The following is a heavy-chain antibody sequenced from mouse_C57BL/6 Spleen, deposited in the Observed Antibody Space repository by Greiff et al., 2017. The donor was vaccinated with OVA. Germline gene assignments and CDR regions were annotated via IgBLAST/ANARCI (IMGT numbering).Heavy chain of an antibody. CDR1: GYSFTGYY. CDR2: INPSTGGT. V-gene: IGHV1-42*01. CDR3: ARTDSSGYNYAMDY. Sequence: EVQLQQSGPELVKPGASVKISCKASGYSFTGYYMNWVKQSPEKSLEWIGEINPSTGGTTYNQKFKAKATLTVDKSSSTAYMQLKSLTSEDSAVYYCARTDSSGYNYAMDYWGQGTSVTVSS. J-gene: IGHJ4*01. D-gene: IGHD3-2*02.